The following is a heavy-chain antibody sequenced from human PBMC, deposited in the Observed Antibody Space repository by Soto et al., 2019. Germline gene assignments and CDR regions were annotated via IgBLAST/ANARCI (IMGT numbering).Heavy chain of an antibody. CDR2: ISVSGGST. Sequence: GGSLRLSCAASGFTFSSYAMSWVRQAPGKGLAWVSGISVSGGSTYYADSVKGRFTISRDNSRNTLYLQMNSLRAEDTAVYYCASNTRYDPPDYWGQGTLVTVSS. CDR1: GFTFSSYA. CDR3: ASNTRYDPPDY. V-gene: IGHV3-23*01. J-gene: IGHJ4*02. D-gene: IGHD3-16*01.